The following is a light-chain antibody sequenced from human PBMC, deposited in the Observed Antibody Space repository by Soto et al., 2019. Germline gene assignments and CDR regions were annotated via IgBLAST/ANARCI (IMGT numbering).Light chain of an antibody. V-gene: IGLV2-8*01. CDR1: SSDVGGYNY. Sequence: QSALTQPPSASGSPGQSVTISCTGTSSDVGGYNYVSWYQQHPGKAPKLLIHEVSKRPSGVTDRFSGSKSGNTASLTVSGLQPEDEADYYCSSYAGRTLYVFGTATKLTVL. CDR2: EVS. J-gene: IGLJ1*01. CDR3: SSYAGRTLYV.